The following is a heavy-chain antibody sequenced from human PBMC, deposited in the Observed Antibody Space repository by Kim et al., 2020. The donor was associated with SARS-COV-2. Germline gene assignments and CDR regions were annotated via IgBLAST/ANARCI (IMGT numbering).Heavy chain of an antibody. V-gene: IGHV1-46*01. D-gene: IGHD6-13*01. CDR3: ARVIAAAGTADY. J-gene: IGHJ4*02. Sequence: YAQKFQGRVTMTRDTSTSTVYMELSSLRSEDTAVYYCARVIAAAGTADYWGQGTLVTVSS.